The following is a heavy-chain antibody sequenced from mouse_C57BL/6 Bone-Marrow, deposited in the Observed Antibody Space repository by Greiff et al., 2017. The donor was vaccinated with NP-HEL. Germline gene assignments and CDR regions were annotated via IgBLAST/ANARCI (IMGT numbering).Heavy chain of an antibody. CDR2: IRNKANGYTT. J-gene: IGHJ1*03. CDR1: GFTFTDYY. D-gene: IGHD1-1*01. CDR3: ARYNYGSSYGFYLYFDV. V-gene: IGHV7-3*01. Sequence: EVQLVESGGGLVQPGGSLSLSCAASGFTFTDYYMSWVRQPPGKALEWLGFIRNKANGYTTEYSASVKGRFTISRDNSQSILYLQMNALRAEDSSTYYCARYNYGSSYGFYLYFDVWGTGTTVTVSS.